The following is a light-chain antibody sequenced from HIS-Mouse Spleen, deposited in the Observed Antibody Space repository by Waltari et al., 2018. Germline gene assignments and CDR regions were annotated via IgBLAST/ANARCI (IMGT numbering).Light chain of an antibody. CDR1: SSDVGGYNY. Sequence: QSALTQPASVSGSPGQSITISCTGTSSDVGGYNYVSWYQQHPGKAPTLMIYDVSHRPSGVSNRFSGSKSGNTASLTISGLQAEDEADYYCSSYTSSSTYVFGTGTKVTVL. J-gene: IGLJ1*01. V-gene: IGLV2-14*03. CDR2: DVS. CDR3: SSYTSSSTYV.